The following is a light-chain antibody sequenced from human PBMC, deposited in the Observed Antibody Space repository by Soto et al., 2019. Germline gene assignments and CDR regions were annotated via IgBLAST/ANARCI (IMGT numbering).Light chain of an antibody. Sequence: PGQKVTISCSGSSSNIGNNYVSWYQQLPGTAPKLLIYDNNKRPSGIPDRFSGSKSGTSATLGITGLQTGDEADYYCGTWDSSLSAGVFGTGTKVTVL. CDR1: SSNIGNNY. CDR3: GTWDSSLSAGV. J-gene: IGLJ1*01. V-gene: IGLV1-51*01. CDR2: DNN.